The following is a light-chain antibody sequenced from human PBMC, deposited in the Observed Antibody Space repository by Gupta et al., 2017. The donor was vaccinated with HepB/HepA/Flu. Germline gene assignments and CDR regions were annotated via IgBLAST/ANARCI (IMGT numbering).Light chain of an antibody. CDR1: SSDVGGYNY. Sequence: SALTQPRPVSGSPAASVTISCTGTSSDVGGYNYVSWYQQHPGKAPKLMIYDVSKRPSGVPNRFSGSKSGNTASLTISGLQAEEEADYYCCSYAGSTLYVFGTGTKVTVL. CDR2: DVS. J-gene: IGLJ1*01. V-gene: IGLV2-11*01. CDR3: CSYAGSTLYV.